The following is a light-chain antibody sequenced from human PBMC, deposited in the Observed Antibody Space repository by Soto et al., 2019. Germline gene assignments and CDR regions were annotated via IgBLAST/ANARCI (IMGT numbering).Light chain of an antibody. J-gene: IGLJ1*01. V-gene: IGLV2-23*01. Sequence: HSALTQPASVSGSPGQSITISCTGTSSDVGKYNLVSWYQQHPGKAPKVMILQGYKRPSGVSNRFSGSKFGNTASLTISGLQAEDEAEYYCCAYAATYTYVFGTGTKVTVL. CDR1: SSDVGKYNL. CDR3: CAYAATYTYV. CDR2: QGY.